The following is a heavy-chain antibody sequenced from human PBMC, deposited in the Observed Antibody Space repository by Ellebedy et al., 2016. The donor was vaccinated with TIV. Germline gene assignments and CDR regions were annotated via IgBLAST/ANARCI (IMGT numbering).Heavy chain of an antibody. D-gene: IGHD2/OR15-2a*01. CDR2: INGDGSST. Sequence: GGSLRLSCAASGFTFSSYWMHWVRQAPGKGLVWVSRINGDGSSTSYADSVKGRFTISRDNANNSLYLQMNSLRAEDTAVYYCARDVRPNIGNFWGQGTLVTGSS. J-gene: IGHJ4*02. CDR3: ARDVRPNIGNF. V-gene: IGHV3-74*01. CDR1: GFTFSSYW.